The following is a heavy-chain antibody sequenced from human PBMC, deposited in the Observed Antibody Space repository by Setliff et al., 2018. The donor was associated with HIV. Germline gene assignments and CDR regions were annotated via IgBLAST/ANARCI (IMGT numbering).Heavy chain of an antibody. Sequence: PGESLKISCQASGYIFSNYWIGWVRQTPGKGLEWMGIIYPGDSDPKYSSSFQGQITISADKSISTAYLQWSSLKASDTAMYYCARQASWGYYFDYWGQGTLVTVSS. D-gene: IGHD3-16*01. CDR1: GYIFSNYW. J-gene: IGHJ4*02. CDR2: IYPGDSDP. CDR3: ARQASWGYYFDY. V-gene: IGHV5-51*01.